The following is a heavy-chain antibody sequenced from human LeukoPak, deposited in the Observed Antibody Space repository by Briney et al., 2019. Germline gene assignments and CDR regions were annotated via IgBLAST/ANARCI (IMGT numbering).Heavy chain of an antibody. CDR1: GFTFSTYS. J-gene: IGHJ4*02. Sequence: GGSLRLSCAASGFTFSTYSMNWVRQAPGKGLEWLSYMSSSSTVYYADSVKGRFTISRDNAKNSLYLQVNSLRDEDTAVYYCERVRAGYSISWPFDYWGQGTLVTVSS. CDR2: MSSSSTV. D-gene: IGHD6-13*01. V-gene: IGHV3-48*02. CDR3: ERVRAGYSISWPFDY.